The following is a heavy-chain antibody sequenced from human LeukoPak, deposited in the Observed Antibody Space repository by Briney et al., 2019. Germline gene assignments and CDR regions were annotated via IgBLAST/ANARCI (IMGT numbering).Heavy chain of an antibody. D-gene: IGHD5-24*01. V-gene: IGHV1-69*06. Sequence: SVKVSCKASGGTFNSYAISWVRQAPGQGLEWMGGIIPIFGTTNYARKFRGRVTLTADKSTRTAYMELSSLRSEDTAVYYCAKDLGGATARRGDDFDYWGQGTLVTVSS. CDR2: IIPIFGTT. J-gene: IGHJ4*02. CDR1: GGTFNSYA. CDR3: AKDLGGATARRGDDFDY.